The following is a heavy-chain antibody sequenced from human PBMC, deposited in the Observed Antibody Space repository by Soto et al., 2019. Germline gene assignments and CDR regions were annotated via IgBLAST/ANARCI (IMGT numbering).Heavy chain of an antibody. CDR2: IYYSGST. CDR1: GGSISSSSYY. J-gene: IGHJ6*02. D-gene: IGHD3-16*02. V-gene: IGHV4-39*01. Sequence: ETLSLTCTVSGGSISSSSYYWGWIRQPPGKGLEWIGSIYYSGSTYYNPSLKSRVTISVDTSKNQFSLKLSSVTAADTAVYYCAGGRSYYDYVWGSYRYYYYYGMDVWGQGTTVTVSS. CDR3: AGGRSYYDYVWGSYRYYYYYGMDV.